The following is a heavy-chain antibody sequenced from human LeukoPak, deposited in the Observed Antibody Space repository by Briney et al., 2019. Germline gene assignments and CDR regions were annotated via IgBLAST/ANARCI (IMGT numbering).Heavy chain of an antibody. Sequence: PSETLSLTCTVSGGSISSSSYYWGWIRQPPGKGLEWIGSIYYSGSTYYNPSLKSRVTISVDTSKNQFSLKLSSVTAADTAVYYCARLAWYYYDSSGGAFDIWGQGTMVTVSS. J-gene: IGHJ3*02. V-gene: IGHV4-39*01. D-gene: IGHD3-22*01. CDR2: IYYSGST. CDR3: ARLAWYYYDSSGGAFDI. CDR1: GGSISSSSYY.